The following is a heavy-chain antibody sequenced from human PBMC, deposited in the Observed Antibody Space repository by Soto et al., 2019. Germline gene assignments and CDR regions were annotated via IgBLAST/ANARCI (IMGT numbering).Heavy chain of an antibody. V-gene: IGHV3-11*01. CDR2: ISSSGSTI. CDR3: XXXXXXXXXXXY. J-gene: IGHJ4*02. CDR1: GFTFSDYY. Sequence: QVQLVEAGGGLVKPGGSLKLSCEASGFTFSDYYMSWIRQAPGKGLEWVSYISSSGSTIYYADSVKGRFTISRDNAKNSLYLQMNSLRAXXTXXXXXXXXXXXXXXXXYWGQGTLVTVSS.